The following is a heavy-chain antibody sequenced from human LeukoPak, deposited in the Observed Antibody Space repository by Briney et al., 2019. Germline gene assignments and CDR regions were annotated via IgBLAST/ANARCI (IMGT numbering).Heavy chain of an antibody. CDR1: GYTFTGYN. CDR2: IKPSDGST. Sequence: GASVKVSCKASGYTFTGYNMHWVRQAPGQGLECMGIIKPSDGSTTYAQNFQGRVSMTRDTSTSTVYMEVSSLRSDDTAVYYCARGGVGPAAGPLHFDYWGQGTLVTVSS. D-gene: IGHD6-13*01. J-gene: IGHJ4*02. V-gene: IGHV1-46*01. CDR3: ARGGVGPAAGPLHFDY.